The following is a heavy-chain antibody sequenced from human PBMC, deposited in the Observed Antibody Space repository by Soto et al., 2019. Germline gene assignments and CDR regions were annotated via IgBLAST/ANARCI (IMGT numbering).Heavy chain of an antibody. D-gene: IGHD3-10*01. V-gene: IGHV3-13*01. CDR1: GFTFSSYD. Sequence: GGSLRLSCAASGFTFSSYDMHWVRQATGKGLEWVSAIGTAGDTYYPGSVKGRFTISRENAKNSLYLQMNSLRAGETAVYYCARGGGGSGSYYHYYYYYMDVWGKGTTVTVSS. J-gene: IGHJ6*03. CDR2: IGTAGDT. CDR3: ARGGGGSGSYYHYYYYYMDV.